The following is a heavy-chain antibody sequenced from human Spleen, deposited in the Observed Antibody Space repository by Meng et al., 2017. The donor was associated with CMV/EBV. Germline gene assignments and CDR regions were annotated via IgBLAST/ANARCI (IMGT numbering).Heavy chain of an antibody. V-gene: IGHV4-34*01. CDR3: ATVKWLRFGTVFSYSLDV. Sequence: SQTLSLTCGLYGGSFGRYYWNWIRQSPGKGLEWIGEINHDGHTNYNPSLKGRVSISKDTAEVSLSLSSVTAADTAVYYCATVKWLRFGTVFSYSLDVWGQGTPVTVSS. CDR1: GGSFGRYY. J-gene: IGHJ6*02. D-gene: IGHD3-22*01. CDR2: INHDGHT.